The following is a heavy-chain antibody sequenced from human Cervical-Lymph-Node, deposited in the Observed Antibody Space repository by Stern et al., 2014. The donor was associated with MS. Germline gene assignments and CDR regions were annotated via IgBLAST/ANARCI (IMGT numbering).Heavy chain of an antibody. D-gene: IGHD1-26*01. CDR1: GFTFSSYG. J-gene: IGHJ6*02. V-gene: IGHV3-33*01. Sequence: VQLVESGGGVVQPGRSLRLSCAASGFTFSSYGMHWVRQAPGKGLEWVAVIWYDGSNKYYADSVKGRFTISRDNSKNTLYLQMNSLRAEDTAVYYCARTYSGSYYSYYYGMDVWGQGTPVTVSS. CDR3: ARTYSGSYYSYYYGMDV. CDR2: IWYDGSNK.